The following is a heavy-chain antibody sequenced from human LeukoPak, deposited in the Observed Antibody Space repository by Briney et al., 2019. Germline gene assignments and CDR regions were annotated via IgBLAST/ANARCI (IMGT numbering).Heavy chain of an antibody. D-gene: IGHD4/OR15-4a*01. CDR2: ISSSGDTI. Sequence: GGSLRLSCAASGFTLSHYYMTWIHQAPGKGREWLSCISSSGDTIYYAVSVKGRFTVSRDPAENSLYLQMNSQRAEHTAMSFSARQCSDIDYWGQGTLVTVSS. J-gene: IGHJ4*02. V-gene: IGHV3-11*01. CDR1: GFTLSHYY. CDR3: ARQCSDIDY.